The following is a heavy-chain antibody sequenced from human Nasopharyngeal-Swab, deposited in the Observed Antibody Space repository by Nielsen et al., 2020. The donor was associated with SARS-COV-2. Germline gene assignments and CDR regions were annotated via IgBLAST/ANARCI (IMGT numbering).Heavy chain of an antibody. Sequence: WIRQPPGKGLEWIGSIYYSGSTYYNPSLKSRVTISVDTSKNQFSLKLSSVTAADTAVYYCARGEPYYDSSGYYLGVYAFDIWGQGTMVTVS. V-gene: IGHV4-39*07. J-gene: IGHJ3*02. D-gene: IGHD3-22*01. CDR2: IYYSGST. CDR3: ARGEPYYDSSGYYLGVYAFDI.